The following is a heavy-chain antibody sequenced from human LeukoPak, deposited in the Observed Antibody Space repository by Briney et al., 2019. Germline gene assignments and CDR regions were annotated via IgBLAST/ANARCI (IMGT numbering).Heavy chain of an antibody. V-gene: IGHV4-39*01. D-gene: IGHD4-17*01. CDR3: AAPDYGDYTLGY. Sequence: SETLSLTCSDSGGSISSSSYYWGWIRQPPGKGLEWIGNIYYSGSTYYNPSLKSRVTISVDTSKNQFSLKLSSVTAADTALYYCAAPDYGDYTLGYWGQGILVTVSS. J-gene: IGHJ4*02. CDR2: IYYSGST. CDR1: GGSISSSSYY.